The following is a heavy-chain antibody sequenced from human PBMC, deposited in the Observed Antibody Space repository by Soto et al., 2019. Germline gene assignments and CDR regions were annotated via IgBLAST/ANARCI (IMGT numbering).Heavy chain of an antibody. CDR1: GGSVSSGSYY. D-gene: IGHD2-21*02. CDR3: ARACGGDCYFDPSDAFDI. CDR2: IYYSGST. Sequence: QVQLQESGPGLVKPSETLSLTCTVSGGSVSSGSYYWSWIRQPPGKGLEWIGYIYYSGSTNYNPSLQSRVTISVDTSKNQFSLKLSSVTAADTAVYYCARACGGDCYFDPSDAFDIWGQGTMVTVSS. J-gene: IGHJ3*02. V-gene: IGHV4-61*01.